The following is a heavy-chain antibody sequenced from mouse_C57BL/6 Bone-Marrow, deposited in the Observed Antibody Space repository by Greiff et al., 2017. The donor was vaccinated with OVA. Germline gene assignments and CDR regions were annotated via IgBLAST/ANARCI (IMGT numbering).Heavy chain of an antibody. CDR3: ARPHGYDLYYYAMDY. D-gene: IGHD2-2*01. Sequence: EVKLMESGGDLVKPGGSLKLSCAASGFTFSSYGMSWVRQTPDKRLEWVATISSGGSYTYYTDSVKGRLTISRDNAKNTLYLQMSSLKSEDTAMYYCARPHGYDLYYYAMDYWGQGTSVTVSS. V-gene: IGHV5-6*01. CDR2: ISSGGSYT. J-gene: IGHJ4*01. CDR1: GFTFSSYG.